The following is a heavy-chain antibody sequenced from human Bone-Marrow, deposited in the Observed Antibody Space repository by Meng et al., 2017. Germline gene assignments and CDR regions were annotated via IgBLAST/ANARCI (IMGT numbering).Heavy chain of an antibody. J-gene: IGHJ6*02. Sequence: GGSLRSSCAASGFTVSSNYMSWVRQAPGKGLEWVSVIYSGGSTYYADPVKGRCTISRDNSKNTLYLQMNSLRAEDTAGYYCARLLGGSSWYPHHYYYYYGMDVWGQGTTVTVSS. D-gene: IGHD6-13*01. CDR2: IYSGGST. CDR3: ARLLGGSSWYPHHYYYYYGMDV. CDR1: GFTVSSNY. V-gene: IGHV3-53*01.